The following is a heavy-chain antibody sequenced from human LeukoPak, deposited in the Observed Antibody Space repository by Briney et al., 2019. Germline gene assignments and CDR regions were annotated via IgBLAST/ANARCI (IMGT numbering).Heavy chain of an antibody. CDR2: INPNSGGT. V-gene: IGHV1-2*06. D-gene: IGHD4-23*01. J-gene: IGHJ4*02. CDR1: GYTFTGYY. Sequence: ASVKVSCKASGYTFTGYYMHWVRPAPGQGLEWMGRINPNSGGTNYAQKFQGRVTMTRDTSISTAYMELSRLRSDDTAVYYCARGILDDYGGNPYWGQGTLVTVSS. CDR3: ARGILDDYGGNPY.